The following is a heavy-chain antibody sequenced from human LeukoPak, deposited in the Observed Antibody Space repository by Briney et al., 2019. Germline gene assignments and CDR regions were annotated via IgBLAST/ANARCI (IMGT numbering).Heavy chain of an antibody. D-gene: IGHD3-10*01. Sequence: SETLSLTCAVYGGSFSGYYWSWIRQPPGKGLEWIGEVNHIGSTNYNPSLKSRVTTSVDTSKNQFSLKLSSVTAADTAVYYCARGRDVFSWFGGLDNWGQGTLVTVSS. CDR2: VNHIGST. CDR3: ARGRDVFSWFGGLDN. V-gene: IGHV4-34*01. J-gene: IGHJ4*02. CDR1: GGSFSGYY.